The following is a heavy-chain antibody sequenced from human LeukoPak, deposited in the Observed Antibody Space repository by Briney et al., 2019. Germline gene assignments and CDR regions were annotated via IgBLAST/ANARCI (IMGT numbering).Heavy chain of an antibody. CDR1: AFTFSDYY. J-gene: IGHJ4*02. Sequence: GGSLRLSCAGSAFTFSDYYMTWIRQAPGKGLEWVSYISSSGRTIYYADSVKGRFTISRDNSKNTLYLQMNSLRAEDTAVYYCARDDSSGYFFDYWGQGTLVTVSS. CDR2: ISSSGRTI. D-gene: IGHD3-22*01. V-gene: IGHV3-11*04. CDR3: ARDDSSGYFFDY.